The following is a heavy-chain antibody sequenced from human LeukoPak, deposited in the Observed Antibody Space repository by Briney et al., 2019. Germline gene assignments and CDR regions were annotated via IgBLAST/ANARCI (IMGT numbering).Heavy chain of an antibody. CDR2: IKQDGSEK. J-gene: IGHJ4*02. V-gene: IGHV3-7*01. CDR3: ANKGVPIGSGWYAY. CDR1: GFTFSSYW. Sequence: GGSLRLSCAASGFTFSSYWMSWVRQAPGKGLEWVANIKQDGSEKYYVDSVKGRFTISRDNAKNSLYLQMNSLRAEDTAVYYCANKGVPIGSGWYAYWGQGTLVTVSS. D-gene: IGHD6-19*01.